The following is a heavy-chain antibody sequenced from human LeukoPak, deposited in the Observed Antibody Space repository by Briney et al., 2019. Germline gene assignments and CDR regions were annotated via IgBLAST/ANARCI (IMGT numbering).Heavy chain of an antibody. CDR2: LRYDGNNK. J-gene: IGHJ4*02. CDR3: AKDEAAVAGTFDY. D-gene: IGHD6-19*01. V-gene: IGHV3-30*02. CDR1: GLTFSSYA. Sequence: GRSLRLSCAASGLTFSSYAMHWVRQAPGKGLEWVAFLRYDGNNKYYADSVKGRFTISRDSSKNTVYLQMNSLRAEDTALYYCAKDEAAVAGTFDYWGQGTLVIVSS.